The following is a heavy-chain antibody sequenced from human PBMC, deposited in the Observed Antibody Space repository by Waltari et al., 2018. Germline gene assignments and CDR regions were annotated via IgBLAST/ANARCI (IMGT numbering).Heavy chain of an antibody. J-gene: IGHJ6*02. D-gene: IGHD6-13*01. V-gene: IGHV1-46*01. CDR2: INPSGGST. CDR3: ARDGSIAAAGYWSYGMDV. CDR1: GYTFTSYY. Sequence: QVQLVQSGAEVKKPGASVKVSCKASGYTFTSYYMHWVRQAPGQGLEWMGIINPSGGSTSYAQKFQGRVNMTRDTSTSTVYMELSSLRSEDTAVYYCARDGSIAAAGYWSYGMDVWGQGTTVTVSS.